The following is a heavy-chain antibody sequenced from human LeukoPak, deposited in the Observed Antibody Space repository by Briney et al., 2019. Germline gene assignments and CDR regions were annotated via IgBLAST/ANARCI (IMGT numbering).Heavy chain of an antibody. V-gene: IGHV1-18*04. J-gene: IGHJ4*02. CDR2: ISAYNGNT. CDR3: ARDVGRSYDLDY. CDR1: GYTFTSYG. D-gene: IGHD3-16*01. Sequence: GASVKVSCKASGYTFTSYGISWVRQAPGQGLEWMGWISAYNGNTDYAQSLQGRVTMTIDTSTSTVYKELRSLRSDDAAVYYCARDVGRSYDLDYWGQGTLATVSS.